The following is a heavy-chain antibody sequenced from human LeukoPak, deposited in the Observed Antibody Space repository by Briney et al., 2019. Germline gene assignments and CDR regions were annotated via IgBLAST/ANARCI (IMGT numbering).Heavy chain of an antibody. CDR1: GYTFTNYA. V-gene: IGHV1-3*01. J-gene: IGHJ4*01. CDR3: ARVISDCAAINCFKGYFDY. Sequence: GASVKVSCKASGYTFTNYAMHWVRLAPGQSLEWMGWINAGNGNTKYSQKFQDGVTMTSDTSANIAYMELSSLGSEDTAVYYCARVISDCAAINCFKGYFDYWGQGTPVTVSS. CDR2: INAGNGNT. D-gene: IGHD5/OR15-5a*01.